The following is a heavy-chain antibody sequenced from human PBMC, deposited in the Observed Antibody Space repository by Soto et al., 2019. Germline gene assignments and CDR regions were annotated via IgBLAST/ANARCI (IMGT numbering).Heavy chain of an antibody. D-gene: IGHD5-18*01. V-gene: IGHV3-21*01. CDR1: GFTFSSYS. CDR2: ISSSSSYI. CDR3: ARDQPGYSYGYGLGY. J-gene: IGHJ4*02. Sequence: EVQLVESGGGLVKPGGSLRLSCAASGFTFSSYSMNWVRQAPGKGLEWVSSISSSSSYIYYADSVKGRFTISRDNAKNSLYLQMNSLRDEDKAVYYCARDQPGYSYGYGLGYWGQGTLVTVSS.